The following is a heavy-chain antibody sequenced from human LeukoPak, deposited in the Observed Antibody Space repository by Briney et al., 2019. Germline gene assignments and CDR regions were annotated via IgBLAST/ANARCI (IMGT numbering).Heavy chain of an antibody. V-gene: IGHV3-23*01. CDR1: GFTFRSYA. CDR2: ISGSGGST. CDR3: AKVKSYIAARHFDY. J-gene: IGHJ4*02. Sequence: GGSLRLSCAASGFTFRSYAMSWVRQAPGKGLEWVSGISGSGGSTYYADSVKGRFTISRDNSKNTLYLQMNSLRAEDTAVYYCAKVKSYIAARHFDYWGQGTLVTVSS. D-gene: IGHD6-6*01.